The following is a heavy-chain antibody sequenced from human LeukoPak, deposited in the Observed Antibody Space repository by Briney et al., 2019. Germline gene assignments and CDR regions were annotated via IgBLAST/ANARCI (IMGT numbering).Heavy chain of an antibody. CDR2: INPNSGGT. CDR1: GYIFSDYY. J-gene: IGHJ6*03. D-gene: IGHD1-26*01. CDR3: ARALPINYYYMDV. V-gene: IGHV1-2*02. Sequence: GASVKVSCTASGYIFSDYYMHWVRQAPGQGLEWMGWINPNSGGTNYAEKFQGRVTMTRDTSISTAYMELSSLRSDDTAVYYCARALPINYYYMDVWGKGTTVTVSS.